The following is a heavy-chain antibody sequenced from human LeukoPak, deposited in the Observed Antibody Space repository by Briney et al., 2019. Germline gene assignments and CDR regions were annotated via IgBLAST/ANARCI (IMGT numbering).Heavy chain of an antibody. CDR2: ISAYNGNT. Sequence: ASVKVSCKASGYAFTSYDINWVRQAPGQGLEWMGWISAYNGNTNYAQKLQGRVTMTTDTSTSTAYMELRSLRSDDTAVYYCARDTDAYDYVWGSYRYDYWGQGTLVTVSS. V-gene: IGHV1-18*01. CDR3: ARDTDAYDYVWGSYRYDY. J-gene: IGHJ4*02. CDR1: GYAFTSYD. D-gene: IGHD3-16*02.